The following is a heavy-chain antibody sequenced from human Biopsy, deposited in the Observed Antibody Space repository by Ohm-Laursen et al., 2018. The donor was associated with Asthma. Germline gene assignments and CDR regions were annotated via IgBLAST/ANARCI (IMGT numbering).Heavy chain of an antibody. CDR1: SGSGGYMRSGNYY. V-gene: IGHV4-39*01. Sequence: SDTLSLTCSLSSGSGGYMRSGNYYWGWIRQPPGKGLEGIGSIYYSGTTYYNPSLESRVTVSADTSKNQFSLKPTSVTAADTAVYYCVRGSSSWHHGPFHYYYGLDVWGQGTTATVSS. CDR3: VRGSSSWHHGPFHYYYGLDV. CDR2: IYYSGTT. J-gene: IGHJ6*02. D-gene: IGHD6-13*01.